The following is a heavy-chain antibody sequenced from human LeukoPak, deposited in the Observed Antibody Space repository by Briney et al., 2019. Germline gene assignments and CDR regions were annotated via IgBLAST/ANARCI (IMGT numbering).Heavy chain of an antibody. CDR2: LSSDNYTI. CDR1: GITFSSYS. V-gene: IGHV3-48*01. Sequence: GGSLRLSCAASGITFSSYSMNWVRQAPGKGLEWISYLSSDNYTIYYADSVKGRFIISRDNAKDSLYLQMNSLRAEDTAVYYCARVATDGGGFDPWGQGTLVTVSS. CDR3: ARVATDGGGFDP. J-gene: IGHJ5*02. D-gene: IGHD3-16*01.